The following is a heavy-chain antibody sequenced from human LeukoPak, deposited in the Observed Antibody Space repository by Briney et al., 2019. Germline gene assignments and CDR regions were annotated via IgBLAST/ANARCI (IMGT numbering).Heavy chain of an antibody. Sequence: GGSLRLSCAASGFTFVTYWMHWVRQAPGKGLVWVSRINSDGSSTSYADSVKGRFTISRDNAKNSLYLQMNSLRDEDTAVYYCAREYSGVFDYWGQRTLVTVSS. CDR2: INSDGSST. J-gene: IGHJ4*02. CDR1: GFTFVTYW. CDR3: AREYSGVFDY. V-gene: IGHV3-74*01. D-gene: IGHD5-12*01.